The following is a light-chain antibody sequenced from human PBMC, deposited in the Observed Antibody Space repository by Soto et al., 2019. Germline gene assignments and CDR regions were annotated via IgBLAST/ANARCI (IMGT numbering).Light chain of an antibody. CDR1: QGISNY. CDR2: AAS. V-gene: IGKV1-17*03. J-gene: IGKJ5*01. CDR3: LLHNSYPPS. Sequence: DIQMTQSPSAMSASVGDRVTITCRASQGISNYLAWFQQKPGKVPKRLIYAASSFQSGVPSRFSGSGSGTEFTLTISSLQHEDFATYDYLLHNSYPPSFGQGTRLEIK.